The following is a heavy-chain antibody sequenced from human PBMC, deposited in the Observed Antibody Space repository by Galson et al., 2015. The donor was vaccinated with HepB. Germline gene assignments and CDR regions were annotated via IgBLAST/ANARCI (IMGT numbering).Heavy chain of an antibody. V-gene: IGHV1-69*01. Sequence: CKASGGTFSSYAISWVRQAPGQGLEWMGGIIPIFGTANYAQKFQGRVTITADESTSTAYMELSSLRSEDTAVYYCASSRKTIDYYYYMDVWGKGTTVTVSS. CDR3: ASSRKTIDYYYYMDV. D-gene: IGHD1-1*01. CDR1: GGTFSSYA. CDR2: IIPIFGTA. J-gene: IGHJ6*03.